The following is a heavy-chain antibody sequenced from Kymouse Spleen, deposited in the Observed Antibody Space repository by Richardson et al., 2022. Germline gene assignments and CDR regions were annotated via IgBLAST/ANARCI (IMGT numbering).Heavy chain of an antibody. CDR1: GGSFSGYY. CDR3: ARGEVRGDYYYYYGMDV. V-gene: IGHV4-34*01. J-gene: IGHJ6*02. CDR2: INHSGST. Sequence: QVQLQQWGAGLLKPSETLSLTCAVYGGSFSGYYWSWIRQPPGKGLEWIGEINHSGSTNYNPSLKSRVTISVDTSKNQFSLKLSSVTAADTAVYYCARGEVRGDYYYYYGMDVWGQGTTVTVSS. D-gene: IGHD3-10*01.